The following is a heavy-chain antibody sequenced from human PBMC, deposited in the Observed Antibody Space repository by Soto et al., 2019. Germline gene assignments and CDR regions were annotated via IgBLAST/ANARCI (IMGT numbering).Heavy chain of an antibody. D-gene: IGHD3-9*01. Sequence: QVQLVQSGAEVKKAGASVKVSCKASGYTFTSYGISWVRQAPGQGLEWMGWISAYNGNTNYAQKLQGRVTMTTDTSTSTAYMELRSLRPDDTAVYYWARDRRYDILTGLDYWGQGTLVTVSS. V-gene: IGHV1-18*01. CDR3: ARDRRYDILTGLDY. J-gene: IGHJ4*02. CDR2: ISAYNGNT. CDR1: GYTFTSYG.